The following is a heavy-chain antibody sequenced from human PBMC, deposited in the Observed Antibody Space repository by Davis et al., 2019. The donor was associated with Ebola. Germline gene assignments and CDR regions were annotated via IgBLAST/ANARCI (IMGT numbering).Heavy chain of an antibody. J-gene: IGHJ6*02. CDR2: IIPILGIA. CDR3: ARGGIPLEWLFSSSMDV. D-gene: IGHD3-3*01. V-gene: IGHV1-69*04. Sequence: AASVKVSCKASGGTFSSYAISWVRQAPGQGLEWMGRIIPILGIANYAQKFQGRVTITADKSTSTAYMELRSLRSDDTAVYYCARGGIPLEWLFSSSMDVWGQGTTVTVSS. CDR1: GGTFSSYA.